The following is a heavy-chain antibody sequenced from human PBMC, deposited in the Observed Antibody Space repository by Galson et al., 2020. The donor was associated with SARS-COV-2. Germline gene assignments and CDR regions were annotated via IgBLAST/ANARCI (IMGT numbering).Heavy chain of an antibody. CDR1: GFTFSSYA. CDR3: ARDREVPAATTYYYYYGMDV. J-gene: IGHJ6*02. Sequence: TGGSLRLSRAASGFTFSSYAMHWVRQAPGKGLEWVAVISYDGSNKYYADSVKGRFTISRDNSKNTLYLQMNSLRAEDTAVYYCARDREVPAATTYYYYYGMDVWGQGTTVTVSS. D-gene: IGHD2-2*01. V-gene: IGHV3-30-3*01. CDR2: ISYDGSNK.